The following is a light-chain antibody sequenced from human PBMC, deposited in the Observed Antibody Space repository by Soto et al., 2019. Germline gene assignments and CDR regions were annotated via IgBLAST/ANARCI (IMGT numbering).Light chain of an antibody. Sequence: QSVLTQPPSASGTPGQRVTISCSGSGSNIRSNYVYWYQHLPGTAPKLLIYRNYQRPSGVPDRFSGSKSGTSASLAISGLRSEDEADYYCTTWDDSLSGWVFGGGTQLTVL. CDR1: GSNIRSNY. CDR3: TTWDDSLSGWV. J-gene: IGLJ7*01. CDR2: RNY. V-gene: IGLV1-47*01.